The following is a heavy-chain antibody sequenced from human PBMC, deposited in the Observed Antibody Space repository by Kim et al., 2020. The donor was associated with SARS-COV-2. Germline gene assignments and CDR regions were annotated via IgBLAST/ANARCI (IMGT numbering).Heavy chain of an antibody. Sequence: ASVKVSCKASGYTFTSYGISWVRQAPGQGLEWMGWISAYNGNTNYAQKLQGRVTMTTDTSTSTAYMELRSLRSDDTAVYYCARDAPIIVGAIERFDYWGQGTLVTVSS. CDR1: GYTFTSYG. CDR2: ISAYNGNT. J-gene: IGHJ4*02. D-gene: IGHD1-26*01. CDR3: ARDAPIIVGAIERFDY. V-gene: IGHV1-18*01.